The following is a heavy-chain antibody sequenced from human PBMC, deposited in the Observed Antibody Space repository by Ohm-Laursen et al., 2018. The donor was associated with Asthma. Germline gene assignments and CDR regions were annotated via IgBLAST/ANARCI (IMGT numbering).Heavy chain of an antibody. CDR2: INNSPSFI. CDR3: ATQTYDY. V-gene: IGHV3-21*01. J-gene: IGHJ4*02. CDR1: GFTFSSYA. Sequence: SLRLSCSASGFTFSSYAMSWVRQAPGKGLEWVSSINNSPSFIYYADSVKGRFTVSRDDAKNSLYLQMNSLRAEDTAVYYCATQTYDYWGQGTLVTVSS.